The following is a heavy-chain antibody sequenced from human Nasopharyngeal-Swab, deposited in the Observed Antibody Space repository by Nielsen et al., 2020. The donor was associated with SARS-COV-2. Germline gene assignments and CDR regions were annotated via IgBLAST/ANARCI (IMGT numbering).Heavy chain of an antibody. V-gene: IGHV3-48*03. J-gene: IGHJ4*02. D-gene: IGHD3-16*01. CDR2: ISSSGFGI. CDR3: ARDRPHWGCDY. CDR1: GFTLSAYE. Sequence: GESLKISCAASGFTLSAYEMNWVRQAPGRGLEWLSYISSSGFGIYYADSVKGRFTLSRDNSKNTVYLQMNSLRAEDTAVYYCARDRPHWGCDYWGQGTLVTVSS.